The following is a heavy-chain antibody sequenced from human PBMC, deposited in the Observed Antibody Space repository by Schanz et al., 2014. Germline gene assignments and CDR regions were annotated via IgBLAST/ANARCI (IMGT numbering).Heavy chain of an antibody. J-gene: IGHJ4*02. V-gene: IGHV4-39*01. CDR1: GGSISSSSYF. D-gene: IGHD6-13*01. CDR2: FYHSGST. CDR3: ARHMGRLSSSRGNNFDY. Sequence: QLQLQESGPGLVKPSETLSLTCTVSGGSISSSSYFWGWIRQPPGKGLEWIGSFYHSGSTYNNPPHKIGVPWAAHRSKTRFPLRRSCVTAADTALYYCARHMGRLSSSRGNNFDYWGQGTLVTVSS.